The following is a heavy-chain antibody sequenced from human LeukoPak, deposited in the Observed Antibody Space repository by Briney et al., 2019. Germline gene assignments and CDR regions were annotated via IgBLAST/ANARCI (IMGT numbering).Heavy chain of an antibody. CDR2: ISGSGGST. J-gene: IGHJ4*02. Sequence: PGGSLRLSCAASGFTVSSNYMSWVRQAPGKGLEWVSAISGSGGSTYYADSVKGRFTISRDTSKNTLYLQMNSLRAEDTAVYYCAKSKFATSGYDGSLDFWGQGTLVTVSS. V-gene: IGHV3-23*01. CDR1: GFTVSSNY. CDR3: AKSKFATSGYDGSLDF. D-gene: IGHD5-12*01.